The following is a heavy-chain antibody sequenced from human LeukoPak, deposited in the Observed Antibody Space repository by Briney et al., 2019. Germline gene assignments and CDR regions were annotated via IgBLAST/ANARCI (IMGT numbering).Heavy chain of an antibody. V-gene: IGHV4-39*07. CDR3: ARWYSSGWSTGAAKDYMDV. CDR1: GGSISSSSYY. CDR2: IYYSGST. Sequence: SETLSLTCTVSGGSISSSSYYWGWIRQPPGKGLEWIGSIYYSGSTNYNPSLKSRVTISVDASKNQFSLKLSSVTAADTAVYYCARWYSSGWSTGAAKDYMDVWGKGTTVTISS. J-gene: IGHJ6*03. D-gene: IGHD6-19*01.